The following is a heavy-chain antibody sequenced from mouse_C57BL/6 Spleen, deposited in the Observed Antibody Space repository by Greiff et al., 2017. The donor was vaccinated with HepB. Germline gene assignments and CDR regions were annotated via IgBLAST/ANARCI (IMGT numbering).Heavy chain of an antibody. CDR3: ARYYDGSMRDWYFYV. CDR1: GYAFSSYW. CDR2: IYPGDGDT. J-gene: IGHJ1*03. V-gene: IGHV1-80*01. D-gene: IGHD1-1*01. Sequence: QVQLKQSGAELVKPGASVKISCKASGYAFSSYWMNWVKQRPGKGLEWIGQIYPGDGDTNYNGKFKGKATLTADKSSSTAYMQISSLTSEVSAVYLCARYYDGSMRDWYFYVWGTGTTVTVSS.